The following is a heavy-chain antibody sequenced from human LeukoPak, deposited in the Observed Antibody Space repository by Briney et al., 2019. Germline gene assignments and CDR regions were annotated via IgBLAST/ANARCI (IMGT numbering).Heavy chain of an antibody. CDR3: AKDVCTSPRCLLYSDS. CDR2: ISGVNA. CDR1: GFAFSNYA. V-gene: IGHV3-23*01. J-gene: IGHJ4*02. Sequence: GGSLRLSCATSGFAFSNYAMSWFRQAPGKGLEWVSGISGVNAYYADSVKGRFTISRDDSKNVLYVQMNRLRVEDTAVYFCAKDVCTSPRCLLYSDSWGQGTLVTVSS. D-gene: IGHD2-8*01.